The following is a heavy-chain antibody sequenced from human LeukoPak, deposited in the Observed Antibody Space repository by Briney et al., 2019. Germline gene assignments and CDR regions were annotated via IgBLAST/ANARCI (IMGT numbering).Heavy chain of an antibody. CDR3: ARAASVAGTYALNH. V-gene: IGHV3-66*01. Sequence: SGGSLRLSCAASGFTVSSNYMSWVRQAPGKGLEWVSVIYGGGSTYYADSVKGRFTISRDNSKNTLYLQMNSLRAEDTAVYYCARAASVAGTYALNHWGQGTLVTVSS. D-gene: IGHD6-19*01. J-gene: IGHJ4*02. CDR2: IYGGGST. CDR1: GFTVSSNY.